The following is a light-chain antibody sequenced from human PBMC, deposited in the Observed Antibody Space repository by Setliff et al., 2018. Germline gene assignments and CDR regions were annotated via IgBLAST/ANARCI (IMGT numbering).Light chain of an antibody. Sequence: QSVLTQPPSASGSPGQSLTISCTGTSNDIGAYKFVSWYQQHPGKPPRLIIYEVTKRPSGVPDRFSGSKSGNTASLTVSGLQAEDEADYYCSSYTSNSTYVFGTGTKVTVL. V-gene: IGLV2-8*01. CDR2: EVT. CDR3: SSYTSNSTYV. CDR1: SNDIGAYKF. J-gene: IGLJ1*01.